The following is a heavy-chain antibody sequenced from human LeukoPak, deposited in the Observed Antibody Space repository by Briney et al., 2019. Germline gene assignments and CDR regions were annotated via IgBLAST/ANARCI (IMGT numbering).Heavy chain of an antibody. Sequence: GGSLRLSCAASGFTFSSYSMNWVRQAPGKGLEWVSSISSSSSYIYYADSVKGRFTISRGNAKNSLYLQMNSLRAEDTAVYYCAREKSSNNWIGSSWGQGTMVTVSS. D-gene: IGHD1-20*01. J-gene: IGHJ3*01. V-gene: IGHV3-21*01. CDR3: AREKSSNNWIGSS. CDR1: GFTFSSYS. CDR2: ISSSSSYI.